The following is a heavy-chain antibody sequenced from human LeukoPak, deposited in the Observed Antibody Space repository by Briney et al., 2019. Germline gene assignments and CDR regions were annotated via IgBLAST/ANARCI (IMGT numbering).Heavy chain of an antibody. CDR1: GFTPSSNF. V-gene: IGHV3-53*01. CDR2: IDSVGTT. CDR3: ARDGYGYNYMDV. Sequence: PGGSLRLSCAASGFTPSSNFMSWVRQAPGKGLERVSVIDSVGTTYYVDSVKGRFTISRYISKNTLHLQMNSLRAEDTAVYYCARDGYGYNYMDVWGRGTTVTVSS. J-gene: IGHJ6*03. D-gene: IGHD5-12*01.